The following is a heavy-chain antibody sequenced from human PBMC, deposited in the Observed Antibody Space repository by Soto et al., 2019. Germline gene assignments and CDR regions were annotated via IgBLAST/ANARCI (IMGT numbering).Heavy chain of an antibody. CDR2: FDPEDGET. D-gene: IGHD3-22*01. J-gene: IGHJ4*02. CDR1: GYTLTELS. CDR3: ATQYYYDSSGYPYYFDH. Sequence: ASVKVSCKVSGYTLTELSMHWVRQAPGKGLEWMGGFDPEDGETIYAQKFQGRVTMTEDTSTDTAYMELSSLRSEDTAVYYCATQYYYDSSGYPYYFDHWGQGTLVTVSS. V-gene: IGHV1-24*01.